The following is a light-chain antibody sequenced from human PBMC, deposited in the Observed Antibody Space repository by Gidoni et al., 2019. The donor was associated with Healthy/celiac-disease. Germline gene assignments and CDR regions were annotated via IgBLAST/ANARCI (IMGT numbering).Light chain of an antibody. CDR3: QRRSNWPPLI. CDR1: QSVSSY. CDR2: DAS. Sequence: EIVFTQSPAPLSLSPGERATLSCMASQSVSSYLAWYQQKPDQAPRLLIYDASNRATGIPARFSGSGSGTDFTLTISSLGPEDFAVYYCQRRSNWPPLIFGQGTKLEIK. V-gene: IGKV3-11*01. J-gene: IGKJ2*01.